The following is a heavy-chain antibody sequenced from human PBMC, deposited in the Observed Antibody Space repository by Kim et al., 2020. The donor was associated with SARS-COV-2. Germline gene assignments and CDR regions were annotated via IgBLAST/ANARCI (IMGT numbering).Heavy chain of an antibody. CDR2: FNTNTGNP. V-gene: IGHV7-4-1*02. CDR3: AATFWSGDTTWFDP. D-gene: IGHD3-3*01. Sequence: ASVKVSCKASGYTFTNYAMNWVRQAPGQGLEWMGWFNTNTGNPTYAQGFTGRFVFSLDTSASTAYLQISSLKSEDTAVYYCAATFWSGDTTWFDPWGPGT. CDR1: GYTFTNYA. J-gene: IGHJ5*02.